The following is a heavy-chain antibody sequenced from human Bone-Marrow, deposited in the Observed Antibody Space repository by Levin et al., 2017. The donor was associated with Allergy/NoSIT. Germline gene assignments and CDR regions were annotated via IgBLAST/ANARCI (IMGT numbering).Heavy chain of an antibody. Sequence: GGSLRLSCAASGFTFSSYAMSWVRQAPGKGLEWVSAISGSGGSTYYADSVKGRFTISRDNSKNTLYLQMNSLRAEETAVYYCAKDGGWTPQSYFDYWGQGTLVTVSS. CDR3: AKDGGWTPQSYFDY. V-gene: IGHV3-23*01. J-gene: IGHJ4*02. CDR2: ISGSGGST. CDR1: GFTFSSYA. D-gene: IGHD3-16*01.